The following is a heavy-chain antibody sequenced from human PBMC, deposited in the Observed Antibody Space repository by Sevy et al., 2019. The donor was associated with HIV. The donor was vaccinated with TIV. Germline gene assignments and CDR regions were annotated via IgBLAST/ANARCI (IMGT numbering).Heavy chain of an antibody. CDR1: GGTFSSYA. CDR2: IIPIFGTA. D-gene: IGHD6-13*01. Sequence: ASVKVSCKASGGTFSSYAISWVRQAPGQGLEWMGGIIPIFGTANYAQKFQGRVTITADESTSTAYMELSSLRSEDTAVYYCARSLSIAAAGKNWFDPWGQGTLVTVSS. V-gene: IGHV1-69*13. CDR3: ARSLSIAAAGKNWFDP. J-gene: IGHJ5*02.